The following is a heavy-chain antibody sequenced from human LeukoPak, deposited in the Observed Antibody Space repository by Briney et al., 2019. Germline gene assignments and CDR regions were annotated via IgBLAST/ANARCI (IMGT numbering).Heavy chain of an antibody. V-gene: IGHV1-69*13. CDR3: ARTRLSGYSSGWGKDAFDI. CDR1: GGTFSSYA. D-gene: IGHD6-19*01. CDR2: IIPIFSTA. J-gene: IGHJ3*02. Sequence: GASVTVSCTASGGTFSSYAISWVRQAPGQGLEWMGGIIPIFSTANYAQKFQGRVTITADESTSTAYMEMSSLRSEDTAVYYCARTRLSGYSSGWGKDAFDIWGQGTMVTVSS.